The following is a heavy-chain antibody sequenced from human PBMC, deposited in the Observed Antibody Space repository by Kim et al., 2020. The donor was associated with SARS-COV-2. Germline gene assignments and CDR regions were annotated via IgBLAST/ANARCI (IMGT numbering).Heavy chain of an antibody. V-gene: IGHV4-39*01. CDR1: GGSISSSSYY. CDR3: ASPEQYYYESSGYSGGSGAFDI. J-gene: IGHJ3*02. D-gene: IGHD3-22*01. Sequence: SETLSLTCTVSGGSISSSSYYWGWIRQPPGKGLEWIGCIYYSGSTYYNPSLKSRVTISVDTSKNQFSLKLSSVTAADTAVYYCASPEQYYYESSGYSGGSGAFDIWGQGTMVTVSS. CDR2: IYYSGST.